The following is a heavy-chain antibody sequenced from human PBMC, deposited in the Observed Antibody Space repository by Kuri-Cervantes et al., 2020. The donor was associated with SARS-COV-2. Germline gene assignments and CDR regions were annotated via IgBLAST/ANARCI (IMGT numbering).Heavy chain of an antibody. CDR3: AKPLSITMIVVVTTYGMDV. D-gene: IGHD3-22*01. J-gene: IGHJ6*02. V-gene: IGHV3-7*01. CDR2: IKQDGSEK. Sequence: GESLKISCAASGFTFSSYWMSWVRQAPGKGLEWVANIKQDGSEKYYVDSVKGRFTISRDNAKNSLYLQMNSLRAEDTAVYYCAKPLSITMIVVVTTYGMDVWGQGTTVTVSS. CDR1: GFTFSSYW.